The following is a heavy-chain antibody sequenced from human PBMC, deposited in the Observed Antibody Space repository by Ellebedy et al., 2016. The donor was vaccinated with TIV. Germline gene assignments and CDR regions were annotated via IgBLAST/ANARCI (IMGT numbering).Heavy chain of an antibody. CDR3: ARVGKTVAGYFDH. D-gene: IGHD6-19*01. Sequence: GGSLRLSXAASGFTFSSYWMSWVRQAPGKGLEWVANIEPDGSEKYYVDSVKGRFTFSRDNAKNSLYLQMNSLRVEDTAVYYCARVGKTVAGYFDHWGQGTLVTVSS. J-gene: IGHJ4*02. CDR1: GFTFSSYW. CDR2: IEPDGSEK. V-gene: IGHV3-7*01.